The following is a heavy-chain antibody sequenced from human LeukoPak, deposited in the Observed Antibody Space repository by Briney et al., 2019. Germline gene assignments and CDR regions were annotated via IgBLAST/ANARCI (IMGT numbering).Heavy chain of an antibody. J-gene: IGHJ4*02. V-gene: IGHV3-53*01. CDR1: GFTVSSNY. D-gene: IGHD4-17*01. CDR2: IYSGGST. Sequence: GGSLRLSCAASGFTVSSNYMSWVRQAPGRGLEWVSVIYSGGSTYYADSVKGRFTISRDNSKNTLYLQMNSLRAEDTAAYYCARTYGDYRFDYWGQGTLVTVSS. CDR3: ARTYGDYRFDY.